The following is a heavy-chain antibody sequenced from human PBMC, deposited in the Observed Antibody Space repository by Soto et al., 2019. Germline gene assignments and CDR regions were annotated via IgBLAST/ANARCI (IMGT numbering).Heavy chain of an antibody. V-gene: IGHV3-9*01. CDR3: ARSSDYDDAGGYYHPFDY. CDR2: ISYNSVSI. J-gene: IGHJ4*02. Sequence: GGCMTLSSASSGFRLVDYAMHWGRQDPGKGLEWVSGISYNSVSIGYADSVKGRFTISRDSAKNSLYLQMNSLRAEDTAFYYCARSSDYDDAGGYYHPFDYWGLRTLVIVSS. CDR1: GFRLVDYA. D-gene: IGHD3-3*01.